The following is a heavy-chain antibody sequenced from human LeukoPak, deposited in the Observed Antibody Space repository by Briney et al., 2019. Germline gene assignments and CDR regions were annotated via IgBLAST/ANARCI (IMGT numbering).Heavy chain of an antibody. D-gene: IGHD2-15*01. CDR1: GFSFTSYW. J-gene: IGHJ3*02. Sequence: GGSLRLSCVASGFSFTSYWMSWVRQAPGKGLEFVANINQDAGTTNYVDSVKGRFTISRDNAEDSLYLQMSSLRAEDTALYYCARDPGWSSFDIWGQGIMVTVSS. CDR3: ARDPGWSSFDI. CDR2: INQDAGTT. V-gene: IGHV3-7*01.